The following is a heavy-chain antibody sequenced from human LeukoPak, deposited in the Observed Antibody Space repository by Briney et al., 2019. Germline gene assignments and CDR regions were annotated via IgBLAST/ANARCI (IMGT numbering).Heavy chain of an antibody. Sequence: GGSLRLSCAASGFTFSSYAMHWVRQAPGKGLEWVAVISYDGSNKYYADSVKGRFTISRDNSKNTLYLQMNSLRAEDTAVYYCAREGEFFLTGYFDYWGQGTLVTVSS. CDR1: GFTFSSYA. CDR2: ISYDGSNK. J-gene: IGHJ4*02. CDR3: AREGEFFLTGYFDY. V-gene: IGHV3-30-3*01. D-gene: IGHD3-9*01.